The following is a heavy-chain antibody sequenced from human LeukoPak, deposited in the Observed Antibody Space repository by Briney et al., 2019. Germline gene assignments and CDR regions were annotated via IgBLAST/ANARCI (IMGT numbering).Heavy chain of an antibody. J-gene: IGHJ3*02. Sequence: GGSLRLSCAASAFTFSSYAMSWVRQAQGRWLEWDSAISGSGSSTYYADTVKGRFTISRDNSKNTLYLQTNSLRAEDTAVYYCAKGIIVVVVAASMDDAFDIWGQGTMVSVSS. CDR1: AFTFSSYA. CDR3: AKGIIVVVVAASMDDAFDI. D-gene: IGHD2-15*01. V-gene: IGHV3-23*01. CDR2: ISGSGSST.